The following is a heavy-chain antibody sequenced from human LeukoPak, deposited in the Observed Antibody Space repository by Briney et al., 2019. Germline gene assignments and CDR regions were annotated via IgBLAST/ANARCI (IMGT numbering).Heavy chain of an antibody. V-gene: IGHV4-4*02. Sequence: SGTLSLTCAVSGGSICSSNWWSWVRQPPGKGLEGIGEIYQRGRTHYNPSLRRRDTLSLDKSKKPFCLQLSSVSAADTDVYYCARDFHYWGQGNLVTVSS. CDR2: IYQRGRT. J-gene: IGHJ4*02. CDR3: ARDFHY. CDR1: GGSICSSNW.